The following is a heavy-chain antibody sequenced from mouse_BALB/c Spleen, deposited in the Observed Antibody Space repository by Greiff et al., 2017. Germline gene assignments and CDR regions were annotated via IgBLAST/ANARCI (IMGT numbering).Heavy chain of an antibody. CDR2: IYPGDGDT. D-gene: IGHD4-1*01. CDR3: ARANWDAY. V-gene: IGHV1-82*01. J-gene: IGHJ3*01. Sequence: LQESGPELVKPGASVKISCKASGYAFSSSWMNWVKQRPGQGLEWIGRIYPGDGDTNYNGKFKGKATLTADKSSSTAYMQLSSLTSVDSAVYFCARANWDAYWGQGTLVTVSA. CDR1: GYAFSSSW.